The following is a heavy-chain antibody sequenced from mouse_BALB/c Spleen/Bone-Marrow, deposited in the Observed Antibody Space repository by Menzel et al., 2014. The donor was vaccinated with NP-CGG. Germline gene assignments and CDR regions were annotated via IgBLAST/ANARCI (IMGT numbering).Heavy chain of an antibody. CDR2: IDPANGNT. CDR3: AFYYYGSSLFAY. V-gene: IGHV14-3*02. D-gene: IGHD1-1*01. J-gene: IGHJ3*01. CDR1: GFNIKDTY. Sequence: EVQLQESGAELVKPGASVKLSCTASGFNIKDTYMHWVKQRPEQGLEWIGRIDPANGNTKYDPKLQGKATITADTSSNTAYLQLSSLTSEDTAVYYCAFYYYGSSLFAYWGQGTLVTVSA.